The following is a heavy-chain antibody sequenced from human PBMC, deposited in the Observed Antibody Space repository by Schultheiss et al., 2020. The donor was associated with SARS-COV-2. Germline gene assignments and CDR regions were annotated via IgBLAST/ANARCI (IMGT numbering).Heavy chain of an antibody. J-gene: IGHJ4*02. CDR2: ISGSGGST. Sequence: GGSLRLSCAASGFTFSNAWMSWVRQAPGKGLEWVSAISGSGGSTYYADSVKGRFTISRDNSKNTLYLQMNSLRAEDTAVYYCAKDLDCSGGSCTFKDYWGQGTLVTVSS. CDR3: AKDLDCSGGSCTFKDY. D-gene: IGHD2-15*01. CDR1: GFTFSNAW. V-gene: IGHV3-23*01.